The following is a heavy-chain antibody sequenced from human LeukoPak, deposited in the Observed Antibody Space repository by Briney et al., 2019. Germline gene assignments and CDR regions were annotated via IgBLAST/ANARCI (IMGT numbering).Heavy chain of an antibody. J-gene: IGHJ4*02. CDR1: GGTFSSYT. V-gene: IGHV1-69*04. D-gene: IGHD4-17*01. CDR2: IIPILGIA. Sequence: SVKVSCKASGGTFSSYTISWVRQAPGQGLEWMGRIIPILGIANYAQKFQGRVTITADKSTSTAYMELSSLRSEDTAVYYCAREGDDYGVQRLLDYWGQGTLVTVSS. CDR3: AREGDDYGVQRLLDY.